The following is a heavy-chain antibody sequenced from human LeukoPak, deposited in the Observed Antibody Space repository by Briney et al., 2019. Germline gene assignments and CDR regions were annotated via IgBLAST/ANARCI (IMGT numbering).Heavy chain of an antibody. J-gene: IGHJ4*02. Sequence: GGSLRLSCAASGFTFNNYQMNWVRQAPGKGLECISYISSSGRTIYYADSLKGRFTVSRDNAKNSLYLRMNNLRAEDTAVYYCARGEYYFDFWGQGTLVTVSS. CDR3: ARGEYYFDF. CDR2: ISSSGRTI. CDR1: GFTFNNYQ. V-gene: IGHV3-48*03.